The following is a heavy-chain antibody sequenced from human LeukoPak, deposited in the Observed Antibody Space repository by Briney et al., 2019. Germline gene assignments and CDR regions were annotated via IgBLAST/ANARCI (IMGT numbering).Heavy chain of an antibody. CDR3: ARDQVGAPHY. CDR1: GGSISSYY. D-gene: IGHD1-26*01. Sequence: SETLSLTCTVSGGSISSYYWSWIRQPPGKGLEWIGYIYYSGSTNYNPSLKSRLTISVDTSKNQFSLKLSSVTAADTAVYYCARDQVGAPHYWGQGTLVTVSS. J-gene: IGHJ4*02. V-gene: IGHV4-59*01. CDR2: IYYSGST.